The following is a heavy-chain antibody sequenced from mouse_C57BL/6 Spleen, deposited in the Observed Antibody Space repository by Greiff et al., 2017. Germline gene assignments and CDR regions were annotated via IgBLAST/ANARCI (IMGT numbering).Heavy chain of an antibody. CDR1: GYTFTSYW. D-gene: IGHD2-4*01. CDR2: IDPSDSYT. CDR3: ARDDYDVTWFAY. J-gene: IGHJ3*01. Sequence: QVQLQQPGAELVRPGTSVKLSCKASGYTFTSYWMHWVKQRPGQGLEWIGVIDPSDSYTNYNQKFKGKATLTVGTSSSTAYMQLSSLTSEDSAVYYCARDDYDVTWFAYWGQGTLVTVSA. V-gene: IGHV1-59*01.